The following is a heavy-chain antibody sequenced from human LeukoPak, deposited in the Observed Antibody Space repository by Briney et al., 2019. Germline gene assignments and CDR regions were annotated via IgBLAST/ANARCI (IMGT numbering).Heavy chain of an antibody. CDR1: GGSISSYC. Sequence: PSETLSLTCTVPGGSISSYCWSWIRQPPGKGLEWIGYIYYSGSTNYNPSLKSRVTISVDTSKNQFSLKLSSVTAADTAVYYCARAGRYDFWSGYYKDAFDIWGQGTMVTVSS. J-gene: IGHJ3*02. V-gene: IGHV4-59*01. CDR3: ARAGRYDFWSGYYKDAFDI. D-gene: IGHD3-3*01. CDR2: IYYSGST.